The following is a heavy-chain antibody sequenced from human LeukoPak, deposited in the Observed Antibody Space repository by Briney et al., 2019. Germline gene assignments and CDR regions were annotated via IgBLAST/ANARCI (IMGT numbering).Heavy chain of an antibody. CDR3: ARHFTYYDILTGYQHDYFGY. CDR1: GYTFTSYG. CDR2: ISAYNGNT. D-gene: IGHD3-9*01. V-gene: IGHV1-18*01. J-gene: IGHJ4*02. Sequence: ASVKVSCKASGYTFTSYGISWVRQAPGQGLEWMGWISAYNGNTNYAQKLQGRVTMTTDTSTSTAYMELRSLRSDDTAVYYCARHFTYYDILTGYQHDYFGYWGQGTLVTVSS.